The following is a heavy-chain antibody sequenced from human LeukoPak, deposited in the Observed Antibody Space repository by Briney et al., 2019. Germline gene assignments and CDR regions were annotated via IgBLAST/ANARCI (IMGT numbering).Heavy chain of an antibody. V-gene: IGHV1-8*02. Sequence: GASVKVSCKASGYTFTSYDINWVRQATGQGLEWMGWMNPNSGNTGYAQKFQGRVTMTTNTSISTAYMELSSLRSEDTAVYYCARGHCSVGSCFYYYYYYGMDVWSQGTTVTV. CDR2: MNPNSGNT. D-gene: IGHD2-15*01. CDR3: ARGHCSVGSCFYYYYYYGMDV. CDR1: GYTFTSYD. J-gene: IGHJ6*02.